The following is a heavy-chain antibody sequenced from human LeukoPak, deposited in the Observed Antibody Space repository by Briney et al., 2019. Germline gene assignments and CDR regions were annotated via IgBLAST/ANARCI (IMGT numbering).Heavy chain of an antibody. CDR1: GFTFSSYG. Sequence: PGGSLRLSCAASGFTFSSYGMHWVRQAPGKGLEWVAVISYDGSNKYYADSVKGRFTISRENAKNSLYLQMNSLRAEDTAVYYCAKWGYGSGIFDYWGQGTLVTVSS. D-gene: IGHD3-10*01. V-gene: IGHV3-30*18. J-gene: IGHJ4*02. CDR3: AKWGYGSGIFDY. CDR2: ISYDGSNK.